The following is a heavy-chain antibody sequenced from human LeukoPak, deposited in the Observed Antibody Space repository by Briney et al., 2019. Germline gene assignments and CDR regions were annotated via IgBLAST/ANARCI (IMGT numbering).Heavy chain of an antibody. D-gene: IGHD3-16*02. J-gene: IGHJ5*02. CDR1: GYTFTTYY. CDR3: ARDALSYDYSWGSYRHLGIDP. CDR2: INPTGGTT. V-gene: IGHV1-46*01. Sequence: ASVKVSCTASGYTFTTYYMHWVRQAPGQGLEWMAIINPTGGTTDYAQTFHGRITLTRDTSTSTVYMELTTLTSEDTAVYYCARDALSYDYSWGSYRHLGIDPWGQGTLVTVSS.